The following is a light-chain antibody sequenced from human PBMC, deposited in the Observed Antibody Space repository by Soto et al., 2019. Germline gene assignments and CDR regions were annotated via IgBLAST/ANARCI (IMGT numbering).Light chain of an antibody. Sequence: IVMTQSPASLSVSPGDRATLSCRASQSVSNKVAWYQQRPGQAPRLLIYNISTRAVGIPVRVSGGGSETEFTLTISSLQSEGFAVYYCQQYDNWPLTFGGGTKVEIX. CDR3: QQYDNWPLT. CDR1: QSVSNK. J-gene: IGKJ4*01. CDR2: NIS. V-gene: IGKV3-15*01.